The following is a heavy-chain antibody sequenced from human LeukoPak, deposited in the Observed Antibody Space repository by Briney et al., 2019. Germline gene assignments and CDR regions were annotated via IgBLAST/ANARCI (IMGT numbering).Heavy chain of an antibody. Sequence: ASVKVSCKVSGYTLTELSMHWVRQAPGRGLEWMGGFDPEDGETIYAQKFQGRVTMTEDTSTDTAYMELSSLRSEDTAVYYCATVTPGIAAAGPLYYFDYWGQGTLVTVSS. CDR1: GYTLTELS. CDR3: ATVTPGIAAAGPLYYFDY. J-gene: IGHJ4*02. CDR2: FDPEDGET. D-gene: IGHD6-13*01. V-gene: IGHV1-24*01.